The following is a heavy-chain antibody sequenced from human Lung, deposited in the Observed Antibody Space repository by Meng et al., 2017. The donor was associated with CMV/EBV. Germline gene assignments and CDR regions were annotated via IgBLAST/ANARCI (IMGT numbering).Heavy chain of an antibody. CDR1: GVSISSNSR. V-gene: IGHV4-4*02. CDR3: ARGKQDAWELLAY. D-gene: IGHD1-26*01. J-gene: IGHJ4*02. Sequence: QVQLEEVGPGLVKPSGSLALTCGVSGVSISSNSRWTWVRQPPGKGLEWIGDIDDSGSTNYNPSLNSRISISLDKSKNHFSLKVNSVTAADTAVYYCARGKQDAWELLAYWGQGALVTVSS. CDR2: IDDSGST.